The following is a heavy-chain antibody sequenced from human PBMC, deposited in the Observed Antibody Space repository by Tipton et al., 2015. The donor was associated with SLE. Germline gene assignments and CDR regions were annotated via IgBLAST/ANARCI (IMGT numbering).Heavy chain of an antibody. V-gene: IGHV4-34*01. CDR3: AREMVVTLNWFDP. Sequence: TLSLTCAVYGGSFSGYYWSWIRQPPGKGLEWIGEINHSGSTNYNPSLKSRVTISVDTSKNQFSLKLSSVPAADTAVYYCAREMVVTLNWFDPWGQGTLVTVSS. CDR2: INHSGST. CDR1: GGSFSGYY. D-gene: IGHD2-21*02. J-gene: IGHJ5*02.